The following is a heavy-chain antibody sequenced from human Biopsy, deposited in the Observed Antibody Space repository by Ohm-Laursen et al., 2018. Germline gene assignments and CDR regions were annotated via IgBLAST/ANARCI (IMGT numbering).Heavy chain of an antibody. V-gene: IGHV4-59*07. CDR3: ARATNSTGWPYYYFYGMDV. D-gene: IGHD2/OR15-2a*01. CDR1: GGSISSYY. J-gene: IGHJ6*02. CDR2: IYYSGTT. Sequence: PSDTLSLTCTVSGGSISSYYWNWIRQPPGKGLEWIGYIYYSGTTDYSPSLKSRVTISVDTSKNQFSLRLNSVTAADTAVYYCARATNSTGWPYYYFYGMDVWGQGTTVTVSS.